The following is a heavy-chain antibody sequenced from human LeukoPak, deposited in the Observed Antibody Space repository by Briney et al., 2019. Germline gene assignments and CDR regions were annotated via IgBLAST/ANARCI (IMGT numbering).Heavy chain of an antibody. D-gene: IGHD6-19*01. J-gene: IGHJ5*02. Sequence: IIYPGDSDTRYSPSFQGQVTISADKSISTAYLQWSSLKAWDTAMYYCARRSGWYVGWFDPWGQGTLVTVSS. V-gene: IGHV5-51*01. CDR2: IYPGDSDT. CDR3: ARRSGWYVGWFDP.